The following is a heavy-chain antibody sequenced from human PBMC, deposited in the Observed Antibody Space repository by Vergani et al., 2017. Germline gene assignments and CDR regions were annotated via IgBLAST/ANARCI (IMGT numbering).Heavy chain of an antibody. D-gene: IGHD3-10*01. CDR3: VKDGGASYYYGSGNWFDP. J-gene: IGHJ5*02. Sequence: EVQLVESGGGLVQPGGSLRLSCAASGFTFSSYEMNWVRQAPGKGLEWVSYISSSGSTIYYADSVKGRFTISRDNSKNTLYLQMNSLRAEDTAVYYCVKDGGASYYYGSGNWFDPWGQGTLVTVSS. V-gene: IGHV3-48*03. CDR2: ISSSGSTI. CDR1: GFTFSSYE.